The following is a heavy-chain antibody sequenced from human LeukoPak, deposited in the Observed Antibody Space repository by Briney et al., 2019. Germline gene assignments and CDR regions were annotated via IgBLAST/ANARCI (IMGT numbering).Heavy chain of an antibody. V-gene: IGHV3-23*01. CDR1: GFTFSSYA. CDR2: ISGSGGST. CDR3: AKAGNYYDSSGDYYYPVTAFDY. Sequence: GGSLRLSCAASGFTFSSYAMSWVRQAPGKGLEWVSAISGSGGSTYYADSVKGRFTISRDNSKNTLYLQMNSLRAEDTAVYYCAKAGNYYDSSGDYYYPVTAFDYWGQGTLVTVSS. D-gene: IGHD3-22*01. J-gene: IGHJ4*02.